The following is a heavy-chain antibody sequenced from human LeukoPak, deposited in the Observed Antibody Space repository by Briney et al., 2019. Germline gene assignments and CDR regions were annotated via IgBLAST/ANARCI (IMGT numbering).Heavy chain of an antibody. CDR2: IIPIFGTA. J-gene: IGHJ6*03. V-gene: IGHV1-69*06. Sequence: SVKVSCKASGYTFGAYYMYWVRQAPGQGLEWMGGIIPIFGTANYAQKFQGRVTITADKSTSTAYMELSSLRSEDTAVYYCARGPEGYYYYYYMDVWGKGTTVTVSS. CDR1: GYTFGAYY. CDR3: ARGPEGYYYYYYMDV.